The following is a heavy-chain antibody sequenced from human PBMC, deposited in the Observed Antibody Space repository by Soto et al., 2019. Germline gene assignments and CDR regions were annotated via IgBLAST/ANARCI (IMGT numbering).Heavy chain of an antibody. V-gene: IGHV3-23*01. CDR3: AEDRYSDCWSAYYYFDY. CDR1: GFTFGSHA. Sequence: EVQLLESGGGLVQPGGSLRLSCAASGFTFGSHAMIWVRQAPGKGLEWVSAIRGRGGSAYYADSVKGRFTISIDNAINALYLQMISLRAEDTALYSCAEDRYSDCWSAYYYFDYWGQGTLVSVSS. J-gene: IGHJ4*02. CDR2: IRGRGGSA. D-gene: IGHD3-3*01.